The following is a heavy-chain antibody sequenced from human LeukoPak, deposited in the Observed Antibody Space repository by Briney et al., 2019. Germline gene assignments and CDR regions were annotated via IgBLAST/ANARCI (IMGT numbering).Heavy chain of an antibody. D-gene: IGHD1-26*01. V-gene: IGHV1-2*02. CDR2: INPNTGGT. CDR1: GYTFTGYY. J-gene: IGHJ4*02. Sequence: ASVKVSCKASGYTFTGYYMHWVRQAPGQRLEWMGWINPNTGGTNYAQKFQGRVTMTGDTSISRAYMELSRLRSDDTAVYYCASGPVGATRVGNYWGQGTLVTVSS. CDR3: ASGPVGATRVGNY.